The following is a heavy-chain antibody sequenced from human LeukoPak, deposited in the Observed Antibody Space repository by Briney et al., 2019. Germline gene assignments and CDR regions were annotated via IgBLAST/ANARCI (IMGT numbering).Heavy chain of an antibody. D-gene: IGHD3-22*01. V-gene: IGHV3-23*01. CDR1: GFTFNTFN. Sequence: GGSLRLSCAASGFTFNTFNMDWVRQAPGKGLEWVSSISGSGGSTNYADSVKGRFTISRDNSKNALYLQMNSLRAEDTAVYYCARDTGAESSGYYPGIDYWGQGTLVTVSS. CDR3: ARDTGAESSGYYPGIDY. CDR2: ISGSGGST. J-gene: IGHJ4*02.